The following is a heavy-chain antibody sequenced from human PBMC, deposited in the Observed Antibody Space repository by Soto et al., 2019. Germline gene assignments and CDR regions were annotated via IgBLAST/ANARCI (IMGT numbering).Heavy chain of an antibody. CDR2: IYYSGST. D-gene: IGHD6-19*01. Sequence: QVQLQESGPGLVKPSQTLSLTCTVSGGSVSGGVYYWNWIRQHPEKGLEWIGYIYYSGSTYYNPSLRSRVTISADTSKTQCYLKLSSVTAADTAVYYCARSSVAGAGYFQHWGQGTQVIGSS. CDR3: ARSSVAGAGYFQH. CDR1: GGSVSGGVYY. V-gene: IGHV4-31*03. J-gene: IGHJ1*01.